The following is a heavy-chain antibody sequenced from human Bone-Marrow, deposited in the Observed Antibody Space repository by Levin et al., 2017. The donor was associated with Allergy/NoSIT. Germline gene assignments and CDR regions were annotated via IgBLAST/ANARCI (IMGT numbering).Heavy chain of an antibody. V-gene: IGHV1-3*01. CDR3: ARLADGYCSRVSCPPPFVH. CDR1: GYTFITHS. D-gene: IGHD2-8*01. CDR2: INGDNGDT. Sequence: ASVKVSCTASGYTFITHSIHWVRQAPGQRLEWMGWINGDNGDTKHAQKFQGRVTITRDKSAGTAYMELSSLRSEDTAVYYCARLADGYCSRVSCPPPFVHWGQGPLVTVSS. J-gene: IGHJ4*02.